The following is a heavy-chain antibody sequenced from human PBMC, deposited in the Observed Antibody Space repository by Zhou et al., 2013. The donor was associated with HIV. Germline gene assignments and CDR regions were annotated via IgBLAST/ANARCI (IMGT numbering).Heavy chain of an antibody. J-gene: IGHJ6*02. D-gene: IGHD3-10*01. Sequence: QVQVVQSGAEVKKPGASVKVSCKASGYTLSSSDMHWVRQATGQGLEWLGWMNPETGKSVYAQKFQDRVTMTRNTSISTAYMELSGLKSEDTAVYYCARRGSWGDHTNMIRGGLDVWGRGTTVTVSS. CDR2: MNPETGKS. CDR1: GYTLSSSD. V-gene: IGHV1-8*01. CDR3: ARRGSWGDHTNMIRGGLDV.